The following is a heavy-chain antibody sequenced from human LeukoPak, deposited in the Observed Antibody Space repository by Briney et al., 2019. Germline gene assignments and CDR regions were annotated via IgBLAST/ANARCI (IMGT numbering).Heavy chain of an antibody. D-gene: IGHD3-10*01. CDR1: GFTFSSYW. CDR3: ARVVPPTDYGSGSYFWDPYYFDY. V-gene: IGHV3-23*01. CDR2: ISGSGGST. Sequence: GGSLRLSCAASGFTFSSYWLTWVRQAPGKGLEWVSAISGSGGSTYYADSVKGRYTISRDNSKNTLYLQMNNLRAEDTAVYYCARVVPPTDYGSGSYFWDPYYFDYWGQGTLVTVSS. J-gene: IGHJ4*02.